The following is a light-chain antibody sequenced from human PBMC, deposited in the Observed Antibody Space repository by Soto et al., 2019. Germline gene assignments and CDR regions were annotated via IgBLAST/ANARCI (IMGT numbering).Light chain of an antibody. CDR3: QQYNSYSPRT. CDR2: DAS. J-gene: IGKJ1*01. V-gene: IGKV1-5*01. CDR1: QSISSW. Sequence: DIQMTQSPSTLSASVGDRVTITCRASQSISSWLAWYQQKPGKVPKLLIYDASSLESGVPSRFSGSGSGTEFTLTISSLQPDAFATYYCQQYNSYSPRTFGQGTKVEIK.